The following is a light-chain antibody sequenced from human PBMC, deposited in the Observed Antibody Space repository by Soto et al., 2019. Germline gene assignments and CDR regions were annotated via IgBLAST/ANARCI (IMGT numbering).Light chain of an antibody. V-gene: IGLV1-44*01. CDR2: DDN. J-gene: IGLJ1*01. CDR1: SSNIGSNT. Sequence: QSVLTQPPSASGTPGQRVTISCSGSSSNIGSNTVNWYQQLPGTAPKLLIYDDNHRPSGVSNRFSGSKSGNTASLTISGLQAEDEADYYCSSYTSSSTLDYVFGTGTKVTVL. CDR3: SSYTSSSTLDYV.